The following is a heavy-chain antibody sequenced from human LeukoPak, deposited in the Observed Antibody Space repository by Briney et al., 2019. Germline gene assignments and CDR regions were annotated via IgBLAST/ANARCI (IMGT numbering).Heavy chain of an antibody. V-gene: IGHV4-59*01. D-gene: IGHD3-9*01. CDR2: IYYSGST. J-gene: IGHJ4*02. Sequence: SSETLSLTCTVSGGSISSYYWSWVRQPPGKGLEWIGYIYYSGSTNYNPSLKSRVTISVDTSKNQFSLKLSPVTAADTAVYYCARSTKRGRDNDILTGYAYWGQGTLVTVSS. CDR3: ARSTKRGRDNDILTGYAY. CDR1: GGSISSYY.